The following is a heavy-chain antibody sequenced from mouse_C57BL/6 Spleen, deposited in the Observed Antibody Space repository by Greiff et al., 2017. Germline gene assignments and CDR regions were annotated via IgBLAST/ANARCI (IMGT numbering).Heavy chain of an antibody. Sequence: QVQLKQPGAELVRPGSSVKLSCKASGYTFTSYWMHWVKQRPIQGLEWIGNIDPSDSETHYNQKFKDKATLTVDKSSSTAYMQLSSLTSEDSAVYYCARGGVRDYDEGAWFAYWGQGTLVTVSA. CDR2: IDPSDSET. J-gene: IGHJ3*01. V-gene: IGHV1-52*01. CDR1: GYTFTSYW. CDR3: ARGGVRDYDEGAWFAY. D-gene: IGHD2-4*01.